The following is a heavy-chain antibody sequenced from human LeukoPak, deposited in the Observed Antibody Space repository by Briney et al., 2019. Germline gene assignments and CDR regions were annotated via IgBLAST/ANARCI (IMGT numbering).Heavy chain of an antibody. CDR2: ISYDVINK. J-gene: IGHJ6*02. CDR1: GFTFSSYG. CDR3: ARLGVDRYYYYGMDV. D-gene: IGHD5-24*01. V-gene: IGHV3-30*03. Sequence: GARRLSSAASGFTFSSYGMHWVGQAPRKGLEWGAGISYDVINKYYADSVKGRFAISRDNSKSTLYLQMNSLRAEDTAVYYCARLGVDRYYYYGMDVWGQGTTVTVSS.